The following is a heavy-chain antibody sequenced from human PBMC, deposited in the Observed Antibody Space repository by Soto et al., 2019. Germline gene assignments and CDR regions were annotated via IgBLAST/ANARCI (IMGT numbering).Heavy chain of an antibody. CDR2: ISGGGLST. Sequence: EGQLLESGGALVQPGGSLRLSCAASGFNFHTYGMAWVRQTPGRGLDWVSFISGGGLSTYYAEPVKGRFTISRDNSKDTLYLQMDSLRAEDTAVYFCAKDTLDDDRDYGFDYWGQGTQVTVSS. V-gene: IGHV3-23*01. CDR1: GFNFHTYG. D-gene: IGHD3-16*01. J-gene: IGHJ4*02. CDR3: AKDTLDDDRDYGFDY.